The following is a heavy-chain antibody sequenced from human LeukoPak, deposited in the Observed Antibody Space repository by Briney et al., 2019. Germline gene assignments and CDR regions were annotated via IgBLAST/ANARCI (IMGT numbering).Heavy chain of an antibody. V-gene: IGHV4-59*01. J-gene: IGHJ6*02. CDR2: IYYSGST. CDR3: ARSYYDILAGPLGMDV. CDR1: GGSISSYY. D-gene: IGHD3-9*01. Sequence: SETLSLTCTVSGGSISSYYWSWIRQPPGKGLEWIGYIYYSGSTNYNPSLKSRVTISVDTSKNQFSLKLSSVTAADTAVYYCARSYYDILAGPLGMDVWGQGTTVTVSS.